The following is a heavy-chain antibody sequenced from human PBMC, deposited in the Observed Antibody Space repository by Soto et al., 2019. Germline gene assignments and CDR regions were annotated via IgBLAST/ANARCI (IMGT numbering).Heavy chain of an antibody. J-gene: IGHJ4*01. D-gene: IGHD2-15*01. V-gene: IGHV1-18*01. Sequence: DSVNVSCKASAYTFTSYFISWVRQAPGQGLEWMGWISAYNGNTNYAQKLQGRVTMTTDTSTSTAYMELRSLRSDDTAVYYCGRHPAVAIERYCRGGSSYYPFPYYWG. CDR1: AYTFTSYF. CDR3: GRHPAVAIERYCRGGSSYYPFPYY. CDR2: ISAYNGNT.